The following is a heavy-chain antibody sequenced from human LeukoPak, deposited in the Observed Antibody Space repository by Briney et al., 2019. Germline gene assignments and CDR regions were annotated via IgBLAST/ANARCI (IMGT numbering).Heavy chain of an antibody. V-gene: IGHV4-59*01. CDR1: GGSISNYY. CDR3: AKQVLGTYYYDRRGAFDI. J-gene: IGHJ3*02. CDR2: FRNSGST. D-gene: IGHD3-22*01. Sequence: PSETLSLTCTISGGSISNYYWSWIRQTPGKGLEWIGYFRNSGSTKYNPSLKSPVSISVDTSKNQFSLKVNSVTAADTAVYYCAKQVLGTYYYDRRGAFDIWGQGTMVTVSS.